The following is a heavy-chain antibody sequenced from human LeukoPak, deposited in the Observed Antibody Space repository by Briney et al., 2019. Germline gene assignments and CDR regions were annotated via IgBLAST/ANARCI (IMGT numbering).Heavy chain of an antibody. D-gene: IGHD6-19*01. CDR3: ARDFTVAGTIWFDP. J-gene: IGHJ5*02. CDR2: ISGSGGST. V-gene: IGHV3-23*01. Sequence: GGSLRLSCAASGFTFSSYAMSWVRQAPGKGLEWVSAISGSGGSTYYADSVKGRFTISRDNSKNTLYLQMNSLRAEDTAVYYCARDFTVAGTIWFDPWGQGTLVTVSS. CDR1: GFTFSSYA.